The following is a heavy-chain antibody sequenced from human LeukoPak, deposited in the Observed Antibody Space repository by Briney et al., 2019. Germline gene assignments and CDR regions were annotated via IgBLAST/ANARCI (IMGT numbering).Heavy chain of an antibody. CDR3: ARGGRKTTVTFY. CDR2: IYYSGST. CDR1: GFTFSSCA. D-gene: IGHD4-17*01. V-gene: IGHV4-30-2*03. Sequence: LRLSCAASGFTFSSCAMSWVRQAPGKGLEWIGSIYYSGSTYYNPSLKSRVTISVDTSKNQLSLRLSSVTAADTAVYYCARGGRKTTVTFYWGQGTLVTVSS. J-gene: IGHJ4*02.